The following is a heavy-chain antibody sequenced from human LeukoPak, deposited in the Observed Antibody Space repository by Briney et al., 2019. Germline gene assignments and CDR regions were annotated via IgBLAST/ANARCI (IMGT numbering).Heavy chain of an antibody. CDR1: GFTFSSYA. CDR2: VTGSGGTT. Sequence: AGGSLRLSCAASGFTFSSYAMSWVRQAPGKGLEWVSTVTGSGGTTYYADSVKGRFTISRDNSKNTLDLQMNSLRAEDTAVYYCAKGYRGGGYSSFDYWGQGTLVTVSS. V-gene: IGHV3-23*01. CDR3: AKGYRGGGYSSFDY. D-gene: IGHD2-21*01. J-gene: IGHJ4*02.